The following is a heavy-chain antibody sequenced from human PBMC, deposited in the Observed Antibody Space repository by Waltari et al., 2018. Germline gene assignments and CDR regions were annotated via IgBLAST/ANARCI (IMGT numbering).Heavy chain of an antibody. D-gene: IGHD6-25*01. Sequence: VLLVESGGDLAQPGRSLRLSCAAPGFKFVYYSIHWVRQAPGKGLEWVSGISWRSTNIAYADSVKGRFTISRDNAKNSLYLQMDNLRSDDSAFYYCAKGTYSSGWTRFPLDSWGRGTLVTVTS. V-gene: IGHV3-9*01. CDR1: GFKFVYYS. CDR3: AKGTYSSGWTRFPLDS. J-gene: IGHJ4*02. CDR2: ISWRSTNI.